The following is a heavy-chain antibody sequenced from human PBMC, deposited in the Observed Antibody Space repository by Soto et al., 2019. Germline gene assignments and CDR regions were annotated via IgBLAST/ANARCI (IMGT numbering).Heavy chain of an antibody. CDR3: AKQIKITFGGVIAIRPFDY. CDR2: ISGSGGST. D-gene: IGHD3-16*02. Sequence: GGSLRLSCAASGFTFSSYAMSWVRQAPGKGLEWVSAISGSGGSTYYADSVKGRFTISRDNSKNTLYLQMNSLRAEDTAVYYCAKQIKITFGGVIAIRPFDYRGQGTLVTVSS. J-gene: IGHJ4*02. CDR1: GFTFSSYA. V-gene: IGHV3-23*01.